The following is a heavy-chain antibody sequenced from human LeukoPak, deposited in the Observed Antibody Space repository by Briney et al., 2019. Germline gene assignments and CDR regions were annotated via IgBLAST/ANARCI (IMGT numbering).Heavy chain of an antibody. V-gene: IGHV3-11*01. Sequence: PGGSLRLSCVVSGFALTGNYMSWIRQAPGKEPEWVAYNSSGSYSHYYADSVRGRFTISRDNSKNSLYLEMSDLRVEDTALYYCARGKRTFDPWGQGTLVTVTS. J-gene: IGHJ5*02. CDR1: GFALTGNY. CDR2: NSSGSYSH. CDR3: ARGKRTFDP.